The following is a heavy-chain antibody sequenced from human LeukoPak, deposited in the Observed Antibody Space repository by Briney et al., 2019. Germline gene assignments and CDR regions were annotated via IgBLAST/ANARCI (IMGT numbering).Heavy chain of an antibody. V-gene: IGHV4-61*02. CDR2: IYTSGST. CDR1: GGSISSGSYY. Sequence: SETLSLTCTVSGGSISSGSYYWSWIRQPAGKGLEWIGRIYTSGSTNYNPSLKSRVTISVDTSKNQFSLKLSSVTAADTAVYYCARERVTTVTYPFDYWGQGTLVTVSS. J-gene: IGHJ4*02. CDR3: ARERVTTVTYPFDY. D-gene: IGHD4-17*01.